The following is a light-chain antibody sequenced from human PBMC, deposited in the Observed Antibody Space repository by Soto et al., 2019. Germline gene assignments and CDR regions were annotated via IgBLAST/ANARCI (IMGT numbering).Light chain of an antibody. CDR2: DAS. Sequence: EIVLTQSPATLSXSPGEXXTXXXRAXXXXXSYLAWYQQKPGQAPRLLIYDASNRATGIPARFSGSGSGTDFTLTISSLEPEDFAVYYCQQRSNWLWTFGQGTKVEIK. CDR3: QQRSNWLWT. J-gene: IGKJ1*01. CDR1: XXXXSY. V-gene: IGKV3-11*01.